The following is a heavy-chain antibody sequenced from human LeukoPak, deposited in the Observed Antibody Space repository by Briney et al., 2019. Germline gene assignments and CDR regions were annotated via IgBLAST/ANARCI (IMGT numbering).Heavy chain of an antibody. Sequence: SETLSLTCTVSGGSISINSHFWGWNRQSPGKGLEWIGNIFYSGTAYYNPSLKSRLTMSVDTSKNQFSLKLTSVTAADTAVYYCARLPTTTWSTEPCIDYWGQGTLVVVSS. CDR2: IFYSGTA. V-gene: IGHV4-39*01. J-gene: IGHJ4*02. D-gene: IGHD5/OR15-5a*01. CDR1: GGSISINSHF. CDR3: ARLPTTTWSTEPCIDY.